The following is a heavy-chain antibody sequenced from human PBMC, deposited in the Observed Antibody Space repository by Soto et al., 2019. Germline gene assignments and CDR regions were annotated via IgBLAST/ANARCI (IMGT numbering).Heavy chain of an antibody. CDR2: IKPDGSEK. CDR3: ARDYESGFDI. D-gene: IGHD3-22*01. J-gene: IGHJ3*02. CDR1: AFTLSSYW. V-gene: IGHV3-7*01. Sequence: EVQLVESGGGLVQPGGSLRLSCEGSAFTLSSYWMSWVRQAPGKGLEWVANIKPDGSEKYYVDSVKGRFTISRDNTKNSLYLQMSTLRPEDTAIYYCARDYESGFDIWGQGTLVTVSS.